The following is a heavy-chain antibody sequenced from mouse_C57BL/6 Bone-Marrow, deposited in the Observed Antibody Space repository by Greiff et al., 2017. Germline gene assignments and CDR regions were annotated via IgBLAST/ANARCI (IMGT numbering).Heavy chain of an antibody. CDR2: IWTGGGT. D-gene: IGHD2-1*01. J-gene: IGHJ3*01. V-gene: IGHV2-9-1*01. Sequence: VKLMESGPGLVAPSQSLSITCTVSGFSLTSYAISWVRQPPGKGLEWLGVIWTGGGTNYNSALKSRLIISKDNSKSQVFLKMNSLQTDDTARYYCARGHYGNYGFAYWGQGTLVTVSA. CDR3: ARGHYGNYGFAY. CDR1: GFSLTSYA.